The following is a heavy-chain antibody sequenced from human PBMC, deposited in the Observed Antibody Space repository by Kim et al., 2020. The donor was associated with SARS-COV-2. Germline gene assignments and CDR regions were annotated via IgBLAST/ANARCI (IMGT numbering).Heavy chain of an antibody. CDR3: AGTYYDSSDYYVRGIDF. CDR2: IYYSGST. D-gene: IGHD3-22*01. V-gene: IGHV4-59*01. J-gene: IGHJ4*02. CDR1: GASISSYF. Sequence: SETLSLTCAVSGASISSYFWSWIRQPPGKGLEWIGFIYYSGSTNYNPSLKSRVTISVDTSKNQFSLKLSYVTAADTAVYYCAGTYYDSSDYYVRGIDFWGQGTQVTVSS.